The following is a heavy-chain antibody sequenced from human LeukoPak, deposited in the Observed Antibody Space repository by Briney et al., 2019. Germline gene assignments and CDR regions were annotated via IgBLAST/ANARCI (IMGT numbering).Heavy chain of an antibody. J-gene: IGHJ4*02. V-gene: IGHV3-7*01. CDR1: GFTFSSYW. CDR3: ARGVPTMILVGDY. CDR2: IKQDGSEK. D-gene: IGHD3-22*01. Sequence: PGGSLRLSCAASGFTFSSYWMSWVRQAPGKGLEWVANIKQDGSEKYYVDSVKGRFTISRDNAKNSLYLQMNSLRAEDTAMYYCARGVPTMILVGDYWGQGILVTVSS.